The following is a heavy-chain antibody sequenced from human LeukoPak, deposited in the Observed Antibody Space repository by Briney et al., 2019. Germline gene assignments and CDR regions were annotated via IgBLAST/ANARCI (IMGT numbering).Heavy chain of an antibody. D-gene: IGHD2-15*01. V-gene: IGHV1-18*04. Sequence: ASVKVSCRASGYTFTSYGISWVRQAPGQGLEWMGWISAYNGNTSYAQKPQGRVTMTTDTSTSTAYMELRSLRSDDTAVYYCARDRPSRGYCSGGTCPLFDYWGQGTLVTVSS. CDR2: ISAYNGNT. CDR3: ARDRPSRGYCSGGTCPLFDY. CDR1: GYTFTSYG. J-gene: IGHJ4*02.